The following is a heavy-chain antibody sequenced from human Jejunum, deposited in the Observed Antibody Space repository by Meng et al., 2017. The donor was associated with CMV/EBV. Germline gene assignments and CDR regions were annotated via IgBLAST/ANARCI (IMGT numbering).Heavy chain of an antibody. V-gene: IGHV3-23*03. Sequence: LTISCVASGFTFRSYPMSWVRQAPGKGLEWVSLIYSGDSGTYYADSVKGRFTISRDNSKNTLYLQMNNLRAEDTAVYYCAKTWDYWGQGTLVTVSS. CDR2: IYSGDSGT. CDR1: GFTFRSYP. CDR3: AKTWDY. J-gene: IGHJ4*02.